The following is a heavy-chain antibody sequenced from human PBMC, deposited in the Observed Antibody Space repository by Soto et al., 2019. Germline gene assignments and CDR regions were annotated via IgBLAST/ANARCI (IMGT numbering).Heavy chain of an antibody. CDR1: GGSFSGYY. J-gene: IGHJ4*02. Sequence: SETLSLTCAVYGGSFSGYYWSWIRRPPGKGLEWIGEINHSGSTNYNPSLKSRVTISVDTSKNQFSLKLSSVTAADTAVYYCASYIAVAGNFDYWGQGTLVTVSS. V-gene: IGHV4-34*01. CDR2: INHSGST. D-gene: IGHD6-19*01. CDR3: ASYIAVAGNFDY.